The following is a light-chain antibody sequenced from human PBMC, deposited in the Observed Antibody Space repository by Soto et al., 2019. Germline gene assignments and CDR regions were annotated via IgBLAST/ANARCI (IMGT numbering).Light chain of an antibody. CDR1: QTLRTW. J-gene: IGKJ4*01. CDR2: DVS. Sequence: DIQMTQSPSTLSASVGDRVTITCRASQTLRTWLAWYQQKPGKAPKLLIYDVSILQSGVPSRFSGSGSGTAFTLTTSSLQPDDFATYYCQQYNGYPLTFGGGTKVEFK. CDR3: QQYNGYPLT. V-gene: IGKV1-5*01.